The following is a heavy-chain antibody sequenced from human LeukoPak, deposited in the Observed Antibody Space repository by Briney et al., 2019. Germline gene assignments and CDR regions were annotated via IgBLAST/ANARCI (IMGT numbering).Heavy chain of an antibody. CDR1: GGSISSGDYY. Sequence: SETLSLTCTVSGGSISSGDYYWSWIRQPPGKGLEWIGYIYYSGSTYYNPSLKSRVTISVNTSKNQFSLKLSSVTAADTAVYYCARDLLNEGNHLDYWGQGTLVTVSS. J-gene: IGHJ4*02. D-gene: IGHD4-23*01. CDR3: ARDLLNEGNHLDY. V-gene: IGHV4-30-4*01. CDR2: IYYSGST.